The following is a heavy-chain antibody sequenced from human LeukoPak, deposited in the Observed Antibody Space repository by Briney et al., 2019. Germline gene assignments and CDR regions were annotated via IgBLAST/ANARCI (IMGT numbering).Heavy chain of an antibody. CDR2: IYYGGST. V-gene: IGHV4-39*01. J-gene: IGHJ4*02. D-gene: IGHD3-10*01. CDR1: GGSISSSSYY. Sequence: PSETLSLTCTVSGGSISSSSYYWGWIRQPPGKGLEWIGSIYYGGSTYYNPSLKSRVTISVDTSKNQFSLKLSSVTAADTAVYYCARHLWFGELLSPAYDYWGQGTLVTVSS. CDR3: ARHLWFGELLSPAYDY.